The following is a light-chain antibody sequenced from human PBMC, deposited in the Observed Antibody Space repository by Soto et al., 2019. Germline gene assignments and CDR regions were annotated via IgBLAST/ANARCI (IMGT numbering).Light chain of an antibody. CDR3: QQRTNWLWT. Sequence: EIVLTQSPGTLSLSPGERAILSCRASQSVGSLLAWYQHNPGQSPRLLIFDASSRAAGIPARFRGSGSGTDFTLTIDSLEPEDFAVYYCQQRTNWLWTFGPGTQVDIK. J-gene: IGKJ1*01. V-gene: IGKV3-11*01. CDR2: DAS. CDR1: QSVGSL.